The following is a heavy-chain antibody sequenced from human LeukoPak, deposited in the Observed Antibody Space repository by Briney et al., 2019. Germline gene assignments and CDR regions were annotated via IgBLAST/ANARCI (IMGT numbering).Heavy chain of an antibody. D-gene: IGHD3-22*01. CDR3: ARNSGLYYYDSSGYLDY. J-gene: IGHJ4*02. CDR2: INPSGGST. CDR1: GYTFTSYY. V-gene: IGHV1-46*01. Sequence: AASVTVSCKASGYTFTSYYMHWVRQAPGQGLEWMGLINPSGGSTSYAQKFQGRVTMTRDTSTSTVYMELSSLRSEDTAVYYCARNSGLYYYDSSGYLDYWGQGTLVTVSS.